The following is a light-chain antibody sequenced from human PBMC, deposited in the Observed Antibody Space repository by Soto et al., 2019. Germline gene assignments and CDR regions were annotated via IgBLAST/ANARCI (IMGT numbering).Light chain of an antibody. J-gene: IGLJ2*01. Sequence: QSVLTQPASVSGSPGQSITISCTGTSSDVGSYNLVSWYQQHPGKAPKLMIYEGSKRTLGVSNRFSGSKSGNTASLTISGLQDEDEADYYCCSSAGSSTVGFGEGTKLTDL. CDR3: CSSAGSSTVG. CDR2: EGS. V-gene: IGLV2-23*01. CDR1: SSDVGSYNL.